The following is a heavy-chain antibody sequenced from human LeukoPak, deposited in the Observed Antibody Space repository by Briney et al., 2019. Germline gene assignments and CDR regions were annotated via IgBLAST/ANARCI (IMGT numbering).Heavy chain of an antibody. CDR1: GFTFGDYA. CDR2: IRSKAYGGTT. J-gene: IGHJ6*03. D-gene: IGHD2-2*01. CDR3: TRAQVVPAAPYYYYYYMDV. Sequence: GGSLRLSCTASGFTFGDYAMSWVRQAPGKGLERVGFIRSKAYGGTTEYAASVKGRFTISRDDSKSIAYLQMNSLKTEDTAVYYCTRAQVVPAAPYYYYYYMDVWGKGTTVTVSS. V-gene: IGHV3-49*04.